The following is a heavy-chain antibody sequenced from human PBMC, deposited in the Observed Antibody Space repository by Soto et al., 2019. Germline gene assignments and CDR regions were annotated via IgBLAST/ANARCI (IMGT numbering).Heavy chain of an antibody. CDR1: GYTFTSHD. CDR3: ARVLPVLQFLGWPQGAYYYMDV. CDR2: MNPNSGNT. V-gene: IGHV1-8*01. J-gene: IGHJ6*03. Sequence: ASVKVSCKASGYTFTSHDINWVRQATGQGLEWMGWMNPNSGNTGYAQKFQGRVTMTRNTSIGTAYMELSSLRSEDTAVYYCARVLPVLQFLGWPQGAYYYMDVWGKGTTVTVSS. D-gene: IGHD3-3*01.